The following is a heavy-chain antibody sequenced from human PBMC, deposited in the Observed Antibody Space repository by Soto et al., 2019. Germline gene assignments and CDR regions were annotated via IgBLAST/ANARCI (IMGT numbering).Heavy chain of an antibody. Sequence: ASETLSLTCTVSGGSISSSSYYWGWIRQPPGKGLEWIGSIYYSGSTYYNPSLKSRVTISVDTSKNQFSLKLSSVTAADTAVYYCARRTGDDYSNQNWFDPWGQGTLVTVSS. CDR2: IYYSGST. J-gene: IGHJ5*02. CDR1: GGSISSSSYY. D-gene: IGHD4-4*01. CDR3: ARRTGDDYSNQNWFDP. V-gene: IGHV4-39*01.